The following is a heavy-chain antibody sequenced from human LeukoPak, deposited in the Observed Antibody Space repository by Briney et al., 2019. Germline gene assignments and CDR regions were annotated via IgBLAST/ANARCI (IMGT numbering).Heavy chain of an antibody. CDR2: IYTSGST. V-gene: IGHV4-61*02. CDR3: ASIRPRKRLGEPRDY. J-gene: IGHJ4*02. D-gene: IGHD3-16*01. CDR1: GGSISSGSYY. Sequence: PSETLSLTCTVSGGSISSGSYYWSWIRQPAGKGLEWIGRIYTSGSTNYNPSLKSRVTISVDTSKNQFSLKLSSVTAADTAVYYCASIRPRKRLGEPRDYWGQGTLVTVSS.